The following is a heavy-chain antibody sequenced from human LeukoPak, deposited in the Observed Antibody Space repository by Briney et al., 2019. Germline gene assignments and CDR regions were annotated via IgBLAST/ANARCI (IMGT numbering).Heavy chain of an antibody. CDR2: IYYSGST. D-gene: IGHD3-3*01. J-gene: IGHJ6*03. Sequence: SETLSLTCTVSGGAISSYYWSWIRQPPGKGLEWIRYIYYSGSTNYNPSLKSRVTISVDTSKNQFSLKLSSVTAADTAVYYCARDDRPYYDFWSGYSGDYYMDVWGKGTTVTVSS. CDR1: GGAISSYY. V-gene: IGHV4-59*01. CDR3: ARDDRPYYDFWSGYSGDYYMDV.